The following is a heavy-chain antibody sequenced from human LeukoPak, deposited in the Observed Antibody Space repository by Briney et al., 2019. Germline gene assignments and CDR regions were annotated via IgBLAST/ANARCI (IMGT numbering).Heavy chain of an antibody. CDR1: GFTFDDYT. J-gene: IGHJ6*03. D-gene: IGHD3-9*01. Sequence: GGSLRLSCAASGFTFDDYTMHWVRQAPGKGLEWVSLISWDGGSTYYADSVKGRFIISRDNAKNSLYLQMNSLRAEDTAVYYCARDMVTPYDILTGYYYNYYYYMDVWGKGTTVTVSS. V-gene: IGHV3-43*01. CDR2: ISWDGGST. CDR3: ARDMVTPYDILTGYYYNYYYYMDV.